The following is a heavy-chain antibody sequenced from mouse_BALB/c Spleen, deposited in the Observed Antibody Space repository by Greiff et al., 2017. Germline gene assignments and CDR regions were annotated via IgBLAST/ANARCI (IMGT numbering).Heavy chain of an antibody. D-gene: IGHD3-3*01. V-gene: IGHV2-9-2*01. J-gene: IGHJ4*01. CDR3: VRDRGFYYAMDD. Sequence: QVQLKESGPGLVAPSQSLSITCTVSGFSLTSYDISWIRQPPGKGLEWLGVIWTGGGTNYNSAFMSRLSISKDNSKSQVFLKMNSLQTDDTAIYYCVRDRGFYYAMDDWGQGTSVTVSS. CDR2: IWTGGGT. CDR1: GFSLTSYD.